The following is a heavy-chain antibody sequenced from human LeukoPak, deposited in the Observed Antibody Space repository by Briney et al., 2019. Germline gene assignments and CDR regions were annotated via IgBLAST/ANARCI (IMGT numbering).Heavy chain of an antibody. J-gene: IGHJ4*02. D-gene: IGHD3-3*01. CDR2: ITDSGGDT. CDR1: GFTFSSYA. V-gene: IGHV3-23*01. Sequence: PGGSLRLSCAASGFTFSSYAMTWVRQAPGKGLEWVSAITDSGGDTYHADSVEGRFTISRDNSKSTLYMQMDSLRVEDTAVYYCVKGSERSRPYYFDYWGQGTLVTVSS. CDR3: VKGSERSRPYYFDY.